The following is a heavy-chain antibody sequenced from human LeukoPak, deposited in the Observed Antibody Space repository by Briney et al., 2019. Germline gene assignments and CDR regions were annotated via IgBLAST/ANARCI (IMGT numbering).Heavy chain of an antibody. J-gene: IGHJ4*02. CDR2: ISSSGSTI. V-gene: IGHV3-48*03. Sequence: GGSLRLSCAASGFTFSSYEMNWVRQAPGKGLEWVSYISSSGSTIYYADSVKGRSTISRDNAKNSLYLQMNSLRAEDTAVYYCARDSPTYTSENNCFDYWGQGTLVTVSS. CDR1: GFTFSSYE. D-gene: IGHD1-20*01. CDR3: ARDSPTYTSENNCFDY.